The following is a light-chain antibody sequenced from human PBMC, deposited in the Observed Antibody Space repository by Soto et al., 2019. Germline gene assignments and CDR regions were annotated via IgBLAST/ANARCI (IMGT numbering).Light chain of an antibody. CDR3: QQYDLYWT. CDR1: QGISSY. V-gene: IGKV1-8*01. Sequence: AIRMTQSPSSLSASTGDRVTTTCRASQGISSYLAWYQQKPGKAPKLLIYAASTLQSGVPSRFSGSGSGTDFSLSIDSLQPDDVATYYCQQYDLYWTFGQGTKVDIK. J-gene: IGKJ1*01. CDR2: AAS.